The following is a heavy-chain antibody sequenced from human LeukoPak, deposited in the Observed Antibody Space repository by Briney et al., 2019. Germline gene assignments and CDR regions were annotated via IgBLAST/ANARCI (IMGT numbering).Heavy chain of an antibody. D-gene: IGHD3-10*01. CDR1: GYSISSGYY. Sequence: PSETLSLTCAVSGYSISSGYYWGWIRQPPGKGLEWIGTIYYSGTTYYNPSLKSRVTISVDTSKNQFSLNLSSVTAADTAVYYCARQKGNFDYWGQGTLVTVSS. J-gene: IGHJ4*02. V-gene: IGHV4-38-2*01. CDR3: ARQKGNFDY. CDR2: IYYSGTT.